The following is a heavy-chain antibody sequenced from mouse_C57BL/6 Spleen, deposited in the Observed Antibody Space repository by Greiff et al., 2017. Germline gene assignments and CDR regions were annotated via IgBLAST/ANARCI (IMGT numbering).Heavy chain of an antibody. V-gene: IGHV1-69*01. CDR3: TRRGDYAMDY. CDR1: GYTFTSYW. CDR2: IDPSDSYT. Sequence: QVQLKQPGAELVMPGASVKLSCKASGYTFTSYWMHWVKQRPGQGLEWIGEIDPSDSYTNYNQKFKGKSTLTVDKSSSTAYMQVSSLTSEDSAVYYCTRRGDYAMDYWGQGTSVTVSS. J-gene: IGHJ4*01.